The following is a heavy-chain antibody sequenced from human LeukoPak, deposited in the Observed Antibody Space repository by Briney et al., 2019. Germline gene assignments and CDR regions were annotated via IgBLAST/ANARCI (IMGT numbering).Heavy chain of an antibody. J-gene: IGHJ5*02. D-gene: IGHD3-10*01. Sequence: PSETLSLTCTVSGGSISSSSYYWGWIRQPPGKGLEWIGSIYYSGSAYYNPSLKSRVTISVDTSKNQFSLKLSSVTAADTAVYYCARDRGSGEKNWFDPWGQGTLVTVSS. CDR1: GGSISSSSYY. CDR3: ARDRGSGEKNWFDP. CDR2: IYYSGSA. V-gene: IGHV4-39*07.